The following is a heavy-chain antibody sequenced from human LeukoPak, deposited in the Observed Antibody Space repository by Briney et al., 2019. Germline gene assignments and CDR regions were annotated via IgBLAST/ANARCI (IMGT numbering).Heavy chain of an antibody. J-gene: IGHJ5*02. V-gene: IGHV4-31*03. CDR3: ARDMTDWWFDP. Sequence: SETLSLTCTVSGGSISSVGYYWSWIRQHPGKGLEWIGYIYYSGSTYYNPSLKSRVTISVDTSKNQFSLKLSSVTAADTAVYYCARDMTDWWFDPWGQGTLVTVSS. D-gene: IGHD3-9*01. CDR2: IYYSGST. CDR1: GGSISSVGYY.